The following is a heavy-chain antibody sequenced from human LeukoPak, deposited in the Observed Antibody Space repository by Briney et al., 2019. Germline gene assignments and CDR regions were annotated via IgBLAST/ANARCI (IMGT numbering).Heavy chain of an antibody. CDR3: ARGFYDSSGG. J-gene: IGHJ3*01. CDR1: GFTFSRYW. V-gene: IGHV3-21*01. D-gene: IGHD3-22*01. Sequence: GGSLRLSCAASGFTFSRYWMLWVRQAPGKGLVWVSSISSSSSYIYYADSVKGRFTISRDNAKNSLYLQMNSLRAEDTAVYYCARGFYDSSGGWGQGTMVTVSS. CDR2: ISSSSSYI.